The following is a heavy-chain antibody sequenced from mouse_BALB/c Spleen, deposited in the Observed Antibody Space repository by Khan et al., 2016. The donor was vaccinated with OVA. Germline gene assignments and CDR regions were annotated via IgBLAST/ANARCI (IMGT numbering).Heavy chain of an antibody. CDR1: GFSLTSYG. CDR3: TRNGHYVHWCFDV. Sequence: QVQLKQSGPGLVQPSQSLSITCTVSGFSLTSYGVHWVRQSPGKGLEWLGVKWSGGSTDYKAAFISRLSISKDNSKSQVFFKMNSLQANDTAIYYCTRNGHYVHWCFDVWGSGTPVTVSS. J-gene: IGHJ1*01. V-gene: IGHV2-2*02. CDR2: KWSGGST. D-gene: IGHD2-1*01.